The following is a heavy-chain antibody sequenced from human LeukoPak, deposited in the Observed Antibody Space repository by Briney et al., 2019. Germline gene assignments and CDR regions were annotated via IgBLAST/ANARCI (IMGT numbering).Heavy chain of an antibody. CDR2: INWNSGST. CDR3: ARAKDCSNTTCPFDI. J-gene: IGHJ3*02. CDR1: GFTFDDYG. Sequence: PGGSLRLSCAASGFTFDDYGMSWVRQVPGKGLEWVSGINWNSGSTGYADSVKGRFTISRDNAKSSLYLQMNSLRAEDTALYFCARAKDCSNTTCPFDIWGQGTMVTVSS. D-gene: IGHD2-2*01. V-gene: IGHV3-20*04.